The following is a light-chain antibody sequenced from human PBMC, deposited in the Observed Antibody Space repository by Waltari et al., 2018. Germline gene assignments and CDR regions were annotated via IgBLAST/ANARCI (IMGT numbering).Light chain of an antibody. CDR3: QHYVRLPVT. Sequence: EIVLTQSPGTLSLSPGERATLSCRASQSVSRSLAWYQQKPGQAPRLRLYGASSRATGIPDRFSGGGSGTDFSLTISRLEPEDFAVYYCQHYVRLPVTFGQGTKVEIK. J-gene: IGKJ1*01. CDR2: GAS. CDR1: QSVSRS. V-gene: IGKV3-20*01.